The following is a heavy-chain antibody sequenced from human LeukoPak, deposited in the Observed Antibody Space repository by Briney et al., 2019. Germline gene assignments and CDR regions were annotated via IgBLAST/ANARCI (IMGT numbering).Heavy chain of an antibody. CDR3: ARGFPAYSSSCRTYFDY. Sequence: SETLSLSCAVCGGFSSGCYWCGLHAPPGKGVEWVGEINHSGSTNYKQTLQSRVTITIDTSTNKFYLKLRSVTAADTAVYYSARGFPAYSSSCRTYFDYWGQGTLVTVSS. D-gene: IGHD6-13*01. CDR2: INHSGST. J-gene: IGHJ4*02. V-gene: IGHV4-34*01. CDR1: GGFSSGCY.